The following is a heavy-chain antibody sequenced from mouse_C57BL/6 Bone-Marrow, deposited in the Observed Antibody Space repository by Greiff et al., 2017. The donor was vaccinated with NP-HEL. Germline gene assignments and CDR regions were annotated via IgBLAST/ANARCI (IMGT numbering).Heavy chain of an antibody. J-gene: IGHJ1*03. CDR3: ARSGLLRPWYFDV. Sequence: QVQLQQSGAELVKPGASVKLSCKASGYTFTSYWMHWVKQRPGQGLEWIGMIHPNSGSTNYNEKFKSKATLTVDKSSSTAYMQLSSLTSEDSAVYYCARSGLLRPWYFDVWGRGTTVTVSA. CDR1: GYTFTSYW. V-gene: IGHV1-64*01. CDR2: IHPNSGST. D-gene: IGHD2-3*01.